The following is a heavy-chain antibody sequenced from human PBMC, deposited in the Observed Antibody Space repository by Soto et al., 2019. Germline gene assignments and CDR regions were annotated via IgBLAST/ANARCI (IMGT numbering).Heavy chain of an antibody. Sequence: GXSLGLSCAASAFTFSSYAISCVHQAPGKGLEWVSAISGSGGSTYYADSVKGRFTISRDNSKNTLYLQMNSLRDEDTAVYYCAKVRGEAATAYFDYWGQGTLVTVSS. CDR3: AKVRGEAATAYFDY. CDR1: AFTFSSYA. V-gene: IGHV3-23*01. J-gene: IGHJ4*02. D-gene: IGHD2-15*01. CDR2: ISGSGGST.